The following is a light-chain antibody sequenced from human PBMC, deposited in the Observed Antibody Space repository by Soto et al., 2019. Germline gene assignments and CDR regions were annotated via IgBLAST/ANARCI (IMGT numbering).Light chain of an antibody. Sequence: QSALTQPASVSGSPGQSITISCTGTSSDVGGYNYVSWYQQHPGKAPQLMIYEVSNRPSGVSNRFSGSKSGNTASLTISWLQAEDEADDYCSSYTSSSIDYVFGTGTKVTVL. J-gene: IGLJ1*01. V-gene: IGLV2-14*01. CDR1: SSDVGGYNY. CDR3: SSYTSSSIDYV. CDR2: EVS.